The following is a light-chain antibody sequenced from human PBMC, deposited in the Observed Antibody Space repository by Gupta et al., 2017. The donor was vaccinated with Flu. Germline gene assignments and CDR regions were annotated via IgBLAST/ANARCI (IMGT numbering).Light chain of an antibody. CDR2: KAS. Sequence: DIQMTQSPSTLSASVGDRVTITCRASQSISTWLAWYQQKPGKAPKLLIYKASNLESGVPSRFSGSGSGTEFTLTITSLQPDDFATYYCQQYNNYSRMFGQGTKVEIK. CDR1: QSISTW. V-gene: IGKV1-5*03. CDR3: QQYNNYSRM. J-gene: IGKJ1*01.